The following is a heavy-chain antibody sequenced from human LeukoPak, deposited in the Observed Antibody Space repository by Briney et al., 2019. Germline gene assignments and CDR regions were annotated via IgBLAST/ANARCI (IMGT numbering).Heavy chain of an antibody. CDR1: GGTFSSYA. CDR2: ITPIFGTA. Sequence: SVKVSCKASGGTFSSYAISWVRQAPGQGLEWVGGITPIFGTANYAQKFQGRVTITADESTSTAYMELSSLRSEDTAVYYCARVEGYYYYMDVWGKGTTVTVSS. V-gene: IGHV1-69*13. CDR3: ARVEGYYYYMDV. J-gene: IGHJ6*03. D-gene: IGHD5-24*01.